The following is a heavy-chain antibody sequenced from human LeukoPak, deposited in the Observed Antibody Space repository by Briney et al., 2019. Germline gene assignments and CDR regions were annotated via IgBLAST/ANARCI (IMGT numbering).Heavy chain of an antibody. V-gene: IGHV2-70*11. CDR2: IDWDDDK. Sequence: SGPTLVKPTQTLTLTCTFSGFSLSTSGMCVGWIRQPPGKALEWLARIDWDDDKYYNTSLKTRLTISKDTSKNQVVLTMNNMDPVDTATYYCARIRAGGTYRDYFDYWGQGTLVTVSS. D-gene: IGHD1-26*01. CDR3: ARIRAGGTYRDYFDY. J-gene: IGHJ4*02. CDR1: GFSLSTSGMC.